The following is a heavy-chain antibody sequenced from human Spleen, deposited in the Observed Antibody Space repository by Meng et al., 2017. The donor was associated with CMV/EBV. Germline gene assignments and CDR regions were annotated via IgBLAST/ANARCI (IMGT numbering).Heavy chain of an antibody. CDR3: ARERSGYFDY. J-gene: IGHJ4*02. CDR1: GYTFTSYG. Sequence: QVPLVQSGTEVKKPGASVKVSCQASGYTFTSYGISWVRQAPGQGLEWMGGIIPIFGTANYAQKFQGRVTITADESTSTAYMELSSLRSEDTAVYYCARERSGYFDYWGQGTLVTVSS. D-gene: IGHD3-10*01. CDR2: IIPIFGTA. V-gene: IGHV1-69*13.